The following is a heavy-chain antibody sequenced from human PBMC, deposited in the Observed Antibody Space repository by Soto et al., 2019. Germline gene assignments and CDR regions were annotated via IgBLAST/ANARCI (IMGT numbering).Heavy chain of an antibody. CDR1: GFTFRNYA. CDR2: ISGGGAET. CDR3: VKDGEAYNGVWDYFDH. Sequence: EVQLLESGGGWVQPGGSLRLSCAASGFTFRNYAMTWVRQAPGKGLELVSGISGGGAETYNADSVKGRFTISRDNSKNTVDLQMNSLRAEDTAIYYCVKDGEAYNGVWDYFDHWGQGTLITVCS. J-gene: IGHJ4*02. D-gene: IGHD3-16*01. V-gene: IGHV3-23*01.